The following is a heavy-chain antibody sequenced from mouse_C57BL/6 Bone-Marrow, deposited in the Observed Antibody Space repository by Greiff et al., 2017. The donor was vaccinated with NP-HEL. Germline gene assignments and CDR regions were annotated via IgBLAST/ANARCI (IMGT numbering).Heavy chain of an antibody. CDR2: IWSGGST. CDR3: AKKTYYGSRDYAMDY. CDR1: GFSLTSYG. Sequence: VQLKESGPGLVQPSQSLSITCTVSGFSLTSYGVHWVRQSPGKGLEWLGVIWSGGSTDYNAAFISRLSISKDNSKSQVFFKMNSLQADDTAIYYCAKKTYYGSRDYAMDYWGQGTSVTVSS. V-gene: IGHV2-2*01. J-gene: IGHJ4*01. D-gene: IGHD1-1*01.